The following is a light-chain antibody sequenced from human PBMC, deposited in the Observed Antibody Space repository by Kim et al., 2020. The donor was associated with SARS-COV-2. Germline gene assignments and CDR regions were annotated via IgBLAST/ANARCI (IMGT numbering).Light chain of an antibody. Sequence: QSVNISCTGTSSDVGGYDYVSWYQQHPGKAPKLMIYDVSKRPSGVPDRFSGSKSANTASLTISGLQAEDEADYYCCSYAGTYSYVFGTGTKVTVL. CDR2: DVS. J-gene: IGLJ1*01. V-gene: IGLV2-11*01. CDR1: SSDVGGYDY. CDR3: CSYAGTYSYV.